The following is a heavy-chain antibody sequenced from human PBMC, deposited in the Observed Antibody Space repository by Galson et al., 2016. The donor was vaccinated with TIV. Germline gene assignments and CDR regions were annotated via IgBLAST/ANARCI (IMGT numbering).Heavy chain of an antibody. CDR1: GYNFRSYW. V-gene: IGHV5-51*03. CDR3: ARMSLLGALDV. D-gene: IGHD3-16*01. CDR2: IFPNDSDI. Sequence: QSGAEVKKPGESLKISCKDSGYNFRSYWIAWVRQMPGKGFEWLGIIFPNDSDIRYSPYFRGLDTMSADKSTSTAYLQCSSLKASDTAMCYCARMSLLGALDVWAQGTMVIVSS. J-gene: IGHJ3*01.